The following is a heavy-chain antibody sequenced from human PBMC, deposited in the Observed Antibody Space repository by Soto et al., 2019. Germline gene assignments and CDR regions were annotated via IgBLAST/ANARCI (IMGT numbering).Heavy chain of an antibody. CDR1: GFTFSSYW. Sequence: GGSLRLSCAASGFTFSSYWMHWVRQAPGKGLVWVSRINSDGSSTSYADSVKGRFTISRDNAKNSLYLQMNSLRAEDTAVYYCARLYGSGSYYNGPPWGQGTLVTVSS. V-gene: IGHV3-74*01. CDR3: ARLYGSGSYYNGPP. CDR2: INSDGSST. J-gene: IGHJ5*02. D-gene: IGHD3-10*01.